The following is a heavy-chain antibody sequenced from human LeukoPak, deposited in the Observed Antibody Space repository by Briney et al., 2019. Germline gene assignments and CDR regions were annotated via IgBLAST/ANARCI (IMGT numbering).Heavy chain of an antibody. CDR3: ARGDGWYGDY. Sequence: PSETLSLTCAVYGGSFSGYYWSWIRQPPGKGLEWIGEINHSGSTNYNPSLKSRVTISVDTSKNQFSLKLSSVTAADTAVYYRARGDGWYGDYWGQGTLVTVSS. CDR2: INHSGST. V-gene: IGHV4-34*01. D-gene: IGHD6-19*01. CDR1: GGSFSGYY. J-gene: IGHJ4*02.